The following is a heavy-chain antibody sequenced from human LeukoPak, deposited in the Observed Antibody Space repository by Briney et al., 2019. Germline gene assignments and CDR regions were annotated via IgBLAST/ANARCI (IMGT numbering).Heavy chain of an antibody. CDR1: GGSISSSSYY. Sequence: PSETLSLTCTVSGGSISSSSYYWGWIRQAPGKWLEWVADISGSGGSTYYADSVKGRFTISRDNSKNTMYLQMNSLRAEDTAVYYCAKRIQSAMAMGYWGQGTLVTVSS. CDR2: ISGSGGST. J-gene: IGHJ4*02. V-gene: IGHV3-23*01. D-gene: IGHD5-18*01. CDR3: AKRIQSAMAMGY.